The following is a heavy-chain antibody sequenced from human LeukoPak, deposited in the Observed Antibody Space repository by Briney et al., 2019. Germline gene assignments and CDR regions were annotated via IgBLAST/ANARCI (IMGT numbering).Heavy chain of an antibody. Sequence: GASVTVSCTASGGTFSSYAISWVRQAPGQGLEWMGGIIPIFGTANYAQKFQGRVTITADESTSIAYMELSSLRSEDTAVYYCARDQAAAGSDWFDPWGQGTLVTVSS. V-gene: IGHV1-69*13. J-gene: IGHJ5*02. D-gene: IGHD6-13*01. CDR2: IIPIFGTA. CDR3: ARDQAAAGSDWFDP. CDR1: GGTFSSYA.